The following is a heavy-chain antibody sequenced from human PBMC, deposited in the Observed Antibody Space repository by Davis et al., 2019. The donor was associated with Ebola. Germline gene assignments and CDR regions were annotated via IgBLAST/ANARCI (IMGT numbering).Heavy chain of an antibody. CDR1: GFTFSDHY. CDR2: ISSSGSTI. J-gene: IGHJ4*02. CDR3: ARERSPWGIAARYFDY. Sequence: PGGSLRLSCAASGFTFSDHYMSWIRQAPGKGLEWVSYISSSGSTIYYADSVKGRFTISRDNAKNSLYLQMNSLRAEDTAVYYCARERSPWGIAARYFDYWGQGTLVTVSS. V-gene: IGHV3-11*01. D-gene: IGHD6-6*01.